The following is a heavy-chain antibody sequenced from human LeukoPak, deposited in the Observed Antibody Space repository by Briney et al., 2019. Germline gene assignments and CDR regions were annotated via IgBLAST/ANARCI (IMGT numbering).Heavy chain of an antibody. V-gene: IGHV3-21*01. CDR2: ISSSSSYI. D-gene: IGHD3-10*01. Sequence: PGGSLRLSCAASGFTFSSYSMNWVRQAPGRGLEWVSSISSSSSYIYYADSVKGRFTISRDNAKNSLFLQMNSLRAEDTAIYYCARDRGSGSYYMGGFDIWGQGTLVTVSS. CDR3: ARDRGSGSYYMGGFDI. CDR1: GFTFSSYS. J-gene: IGHJ3*02.